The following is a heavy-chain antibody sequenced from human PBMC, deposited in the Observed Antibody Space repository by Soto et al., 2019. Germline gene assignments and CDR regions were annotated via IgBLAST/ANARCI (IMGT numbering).Heavy chain of an antibody. D-gene: IGHD3-16*01. V-gene: IGHV3-21*01. CDR2: ISSSSSYI. CDR1: GFTFSSYS. J-gene: IGHJ4*02. Sequence: EVQLVESGGGLVKPGGSLRLSCAASGFTFSSYSMNWVRQAPGKGLEWVSSISSSSSYIYYADSVKGRFTISRDNAKNSLYLQMNRLRAEDTGVYYCARDRGGGGVVDYWGQGTLVTVSS. CDR3: ARDRGGGGVVDY.